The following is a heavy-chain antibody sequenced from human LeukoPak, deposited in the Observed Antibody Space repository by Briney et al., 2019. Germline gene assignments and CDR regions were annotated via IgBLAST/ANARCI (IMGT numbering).Heavy chain of an antibody. J-gene: IGHJ5*02. CDR2: ISSSSSYI. D-gene: IGHD2-2*01. V-gene: IGHV3-21*01. CDR3: ARARLYCSSTSCYEDWFDP. CDR1: GFTFSSYS. Sequence: GGSLRLSCAASGFTFSSYSMNWVRQAPGKGLEWVSSISSSSSYIYYADSVKGRFTISRDNSKNTLYLQMNSLRAEDTAVYYCARARLYCSSTSCYEDWFDPWGQGTLVTVSS.